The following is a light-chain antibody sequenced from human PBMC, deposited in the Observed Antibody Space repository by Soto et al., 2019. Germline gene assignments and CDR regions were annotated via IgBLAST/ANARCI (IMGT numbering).Light chain of an antibody. CDR1: QTISDW. V-gene: IGKV1-5*01. CDR2: DVS. CDR3: QQGFT. Sequence: DIQMTQSPSTLSASVGDRVTITCRASQTISDWLAWYQVKPGKAPKLLIYDVSNLKSGVPSRFSGSGSGTEFTLTISSLQADDFATYYCQQGFTFGPGTKVDV. J-gene: IGKJ3*01.